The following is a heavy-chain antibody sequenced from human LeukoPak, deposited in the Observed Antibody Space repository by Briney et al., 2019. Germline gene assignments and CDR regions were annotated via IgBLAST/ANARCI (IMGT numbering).Heavy chain of an antibody. CDR1: GFTVSSNY. CDR2: IYSGGST. D-gene: IGHD6-13*01. CDR3: ARLGYSSSWYHWFDP. V-gene: IGHV3-53*01. J-gene: IGHJ5*02. Sequence: GGSLRLSCAASGFTVSSNYMSWVRQAPGKGLEWVSVIYSGGSTYYADSVKGRFTISRDNSKNTLYLQMSSLRAEDTAVYYCARLGYSSSWYHWFDPWGQGTLVTVSS.